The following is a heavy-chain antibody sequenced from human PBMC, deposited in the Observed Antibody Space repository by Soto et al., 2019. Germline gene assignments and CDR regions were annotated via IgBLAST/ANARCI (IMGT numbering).Heavy chain of an antibody. Sequence: EVQLVESGGGLVQPGGSLRLSCAASGFTFSSHWMGWVRQAPGKGLEWVANIEQDGSDKYYVDSVKGRFTISRDNAKNSLYLQMNNLRAEDAAVYYCASSAHSSIFDYWGQGPLAPVSS. V-gene: IGHV3-7*01. CDR2: IEQDGSDK. J-gene: IGHJ4*02. CDR3: ASSAHSSIFDY. CDR1: GFTFSSHW. D-gene: IGHD6-19*01.